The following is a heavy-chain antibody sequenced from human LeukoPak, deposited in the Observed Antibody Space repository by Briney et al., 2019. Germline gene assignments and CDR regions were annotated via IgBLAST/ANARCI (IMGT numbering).Heavy chain of an antibody. Sequence: SETLSLTCTVSGGSISSGDYYWSWIRQPPGKGLEWIGYIYYSGSTYYNPSLKCRVTISVDTSKNQFYLKLSSVTAADTAVYYCAGSSDSSGSLDYWGQGTLVTVSS. CDR2: IYYSGST. CDR1: GGSISSGDYY. J-gene: IGHJ4*02. D-gene: IGHD3-22*01. CDR3: AGSSDSSGSLDY. V-gene: IGHV4-30-4*08.